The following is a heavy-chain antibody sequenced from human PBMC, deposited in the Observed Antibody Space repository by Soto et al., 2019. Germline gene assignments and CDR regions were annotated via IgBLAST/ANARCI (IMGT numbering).Heavy chain of an antibody. CDR1: YSISSGYY. CDR2: IYHSGST. D-gene: IGHD4-4*01. V-gene: IGHV4-38-2*01. CDR3: ARTDLHPLYGMDV. J-gene: IGHJ6*02. Sequence: YSISSGYYWGWIRQPPGKGLEWIGSIYHSGSTYYNPSLKSRVTISVDTSKNQLSLKLSSVTAADTAVYYCARTDLHPLYGMDVWGQGTTVTVSS.